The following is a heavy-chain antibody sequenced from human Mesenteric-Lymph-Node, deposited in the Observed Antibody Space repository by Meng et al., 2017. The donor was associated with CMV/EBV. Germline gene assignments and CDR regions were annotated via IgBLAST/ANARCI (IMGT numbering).Heavy chain of an antibody. V-gene: IGHV3-30*14. CDR1: GFTFSSYA. CDR2: ISYDGSNK. J-gene: IGHJ3*01. D-gene: IGHD1-26*01. CDR3: ARGMGGPGSDTFDL. Sequence: GESLKISCAASGFTFSSYAMHWVRQAPGKGLEWVAVISYDGSNKYYADSVKGRFTISRDNSKNTLYLQAGSLSAEDMAVYFCARGMGGPGSDTFDLWGQGTLVTVSS.